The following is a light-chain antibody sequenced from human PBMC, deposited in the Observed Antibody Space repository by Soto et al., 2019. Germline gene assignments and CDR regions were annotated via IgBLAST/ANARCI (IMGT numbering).Light chain of an antibody. J-gene: IGKJ1*01. V-gene: IGKV1-27*01. CDR3: QKYNSAPWT. CDR1: QDMSNY. Sequence: DIQLTQSPSSLSASVGDRVTITCRASQDMSNYLAWYQQKPGKVPNLLMYGASALRSGVPSRFSGSGSGTDLPLTISRLQPEDVATYSCQKYNSAPWTFGQGTKVEIK. CDR2: GAS.